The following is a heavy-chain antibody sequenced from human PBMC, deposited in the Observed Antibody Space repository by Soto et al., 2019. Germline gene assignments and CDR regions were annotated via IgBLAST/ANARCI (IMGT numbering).Heavy chain of an antibody. CDR3: ARVGLHYYYYGMDV. V-gene: IGHV4-59*01. Sequence: PSETLSLTCTVSGGSISSYYWSWIRQPPGKGLEWIGYIYSSGSTNYNPSLKSRVTISVDTSKNQFSLTLSSVTAADTAVYYCARVGLHYYYYGMDVWGQGPTVTVS. CDR1: GGSISSYY. D-gene: IGHD2-15*01. CDR2: IYSSGST. J-gene: IGHJ6*02.